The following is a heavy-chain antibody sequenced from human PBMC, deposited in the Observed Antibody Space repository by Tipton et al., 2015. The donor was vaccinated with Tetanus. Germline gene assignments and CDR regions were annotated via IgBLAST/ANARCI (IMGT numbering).Heavy chain of an antibody. V-gene: IGHV4-61*01. CDR3: ARDQGGGRVARLNWFDP. J-gene: IGHJ5*02. CDR2: ILYGGST. CDR1: GGSVSSGSYY. Sequence: GLVKPSETLSLTCTVSGGSVSSGSYYWSWVRQPPGKGLEYIGYILYGGSTHYNPSLTSRVTMSVDTSKNQFSLNLTSVTAADTAVYYCARDQGGGRVARLNWFDPWGQGTLVTVSS. D-gene: IGHD3-16*01.